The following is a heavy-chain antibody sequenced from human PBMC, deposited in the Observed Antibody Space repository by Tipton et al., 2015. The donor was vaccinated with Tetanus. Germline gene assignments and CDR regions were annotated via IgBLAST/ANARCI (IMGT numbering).Heavy chain of an antibody. CDR1: GFTFSSYA. J-gene: IGHJ5*02. CDR3: AKDGPSIRYNWNYDWFDP. CDR2: ISGSGGST. Sequence: CAASGFTFSSYAMSWVRQAPGKGLEWVSAISGSGGSTYYADSVKGRFTISRDNSKNTLYLQMNSLRAEDTAVYYCAKDGPSIRYNWNYDWFDPWGQGTLVTVSS. V-gene: IGHV3-23*01. D-gene: IGHD1-7*01.